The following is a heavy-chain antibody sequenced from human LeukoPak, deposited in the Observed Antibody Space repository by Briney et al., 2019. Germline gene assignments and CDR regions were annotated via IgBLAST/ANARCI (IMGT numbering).Heavy chain of an antibody. J-gene: IGHJ4*02. CDR3: ARDRGTVVTAYYFDY. CDR2: ISYDGSNK. V-gene: IGHV3-30*04. CDR1: GFTFSSSA. D-gene: IGHD2-21*02. Sequence: GGSLRLSCAASGFTFSSSAMHWVRQAPGKGLEWVTVISYDGSNKYYADIVKGRFTISRDNSKNMLFLEMNSLRAEDTAVFYCARDRGTVVTAYYFDYWGQGTLVTVSS.